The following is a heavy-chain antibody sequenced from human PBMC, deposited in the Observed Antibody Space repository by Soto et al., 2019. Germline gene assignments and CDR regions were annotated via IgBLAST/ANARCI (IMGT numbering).Heavy chain of an antibody. CDR2: ISGSGGST. D-gene: IGHD1-20*01. J-gene: IGHJ4*02. V-gene: IGHV3-23*01. CDR1: GFTFSSYA. Sequence: GGSLRLSCAASGFTFSSYAMSWVRQAPGKGLEWVSAISGSGGSTYYADSVKGRFTISRDNSKNTLYLQMNSLRADDTAVSYCATDCRTTDIPNVFPPYNWNDYFDYWGQGTLVTVSS. CDR3: ATDCRTTDIPNVFPPYNWNDYFDY.